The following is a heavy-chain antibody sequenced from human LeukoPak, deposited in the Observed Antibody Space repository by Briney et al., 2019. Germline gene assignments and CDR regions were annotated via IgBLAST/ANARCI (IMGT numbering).Heavy chain of an antibody. Sequence: GASVKVSCKASGYIFTGYRMNWVRQAPGQGLEWMGWIDTDTGNPTYAQGFTGRFVFSLDTSVSTTYLQITSLKAEDTAVYYCARDSDPMYNYSLMENYFDYWGQGTLVTVSS. CDR2: IDTDTGNP. V-gene: IGHV7-4-1*02. CDR1: GYIFTGYR. D-gene: IGHD1-1*01. J-gene: IGHJ4*02. CDR3: ARDSDPMYNYSLMENYFDY.